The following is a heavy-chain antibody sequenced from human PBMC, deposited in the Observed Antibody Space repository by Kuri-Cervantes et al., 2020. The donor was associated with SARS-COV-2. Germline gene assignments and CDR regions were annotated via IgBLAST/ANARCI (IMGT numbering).Heavy chain of an antibody. CDR2: IYSGGST. Sequence: GESLKISCAASGFTVSSNYMSWVRQAPGKGLEWVSVIYSGGSTYYADSVKGRFTISRDNSKNTLYLQMNSLRAEDTAVYYCAKGGSRSPYEYGFGELWGVSYYYMDVWGKGTTVTDSS. D-gene: IGHD3-10*01. CDR3: AKGGSRSPYEYGFGELWGVSYYYMDV. J-gene: IGHJ6*03. CDR1: GFTVSSNY. V-gene: IGHV3-53*01.